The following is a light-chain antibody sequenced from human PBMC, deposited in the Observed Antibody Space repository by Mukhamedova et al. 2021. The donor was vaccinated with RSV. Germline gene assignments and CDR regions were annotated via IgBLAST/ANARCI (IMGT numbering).Light chain of an antibody. Sequence: ITICCTGTSSDVGSYNLVSWYQQHPGKAPKLMIYEGSKRPSGVSNRFSGSKSGNTASLTISGLQAEDEADYYCCSYAGSSTYVFG. CDR2: EGS. V-gene: IGLV2-23*01. CDR3: CSYAGSSTYV. J-gene: IGLJ1*01. CDR1: SSDVGSYNL.